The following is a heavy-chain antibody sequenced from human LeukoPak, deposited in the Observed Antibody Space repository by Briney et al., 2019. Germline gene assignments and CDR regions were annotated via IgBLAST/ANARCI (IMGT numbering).Heavy chain of an antibody. V-gene: IGHV1-2*02. CDR1: GYTFTGYY. D-gene: IGHD3-22*01. Sequence: ASVKVSCKASGYTFTGYYMHWVRQAPGQGLEWMGWINPNSGGTNYAQKFQGGVTMTRDTSISTAYMELSRLRSDDTAVYYCARGTGYDSSGYDNWFDPWGQGTLVTVSS. J-gene: IGHJ5*02. CDR2: INPNSGGT. CDR3: ARGTGYDSSGYDNWFDP.